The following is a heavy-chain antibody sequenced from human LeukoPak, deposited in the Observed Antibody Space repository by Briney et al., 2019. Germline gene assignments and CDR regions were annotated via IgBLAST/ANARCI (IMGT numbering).Heavy chain of an antibody. CDR3: AKAGGDSISWYVDY. V-gene: IGHV1-46*01. D-gene: IGHD6-13*01. CDR2: INPRSGST. J-gene: IGHJ4*02. Sequence: GASVTVSSKASGYTFSSHYIHWVRQAPGQGLEWMGIINPRSGSTSYAQKFQRRVTMTKDSSTSTVYLELSSLTSEDTAVYYCAKAGGDSISWYVDYWGQGTLVTVSS. CDR1: GYTFSSHY.